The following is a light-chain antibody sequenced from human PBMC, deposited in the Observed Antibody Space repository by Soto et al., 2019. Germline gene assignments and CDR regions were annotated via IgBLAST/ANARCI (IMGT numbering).Light chain of an antibody. Sequence: EIVVTQSPGPLSLSPGERATLSCRASQSVGSNSLAWYHQRPGQAPRFLIYDASSRATGIPDRFSGSGSGTDFTLTISRLEPEDFAVYYWQQYGSTPLTFGGGTKVEIK. V-gene: IGKV3-20*01. J-gene: IGKJ4*01. CDR2: DAS. CDR1: QSVGSNS. CDR3: QQYGSTPLT.